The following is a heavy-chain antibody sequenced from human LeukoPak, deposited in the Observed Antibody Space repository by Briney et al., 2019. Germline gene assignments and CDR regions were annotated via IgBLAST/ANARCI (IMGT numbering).Heavy chain of an antibody. CDR1: GYSISSGYY. CDR2: IYHSGST. Sequence: SETLSLTCTVSGYSISSGYYWGWIRQPPGKGLEWIGSIYHSGSTYYNPSLKSRVTISVDTSKNQFSLKLSSVTAADTAVYYCASQRATMVRGVTRWGQGTLVTVSS. CDR3: ASQRATMVRGVTR. D-gene: IGHD3-10*01. J-gene: IGHJ4*02. V-gene: IGHV4-38-2*02.